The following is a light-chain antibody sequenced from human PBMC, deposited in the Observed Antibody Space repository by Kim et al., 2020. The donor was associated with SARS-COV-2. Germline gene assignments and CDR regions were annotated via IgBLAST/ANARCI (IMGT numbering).Light chain of an antibody. CDR2: GAS. J-gene: IGKJ4*01. CDR1: QSVSSN. Sequence: VSPGESATRPCRASQSVSSNLAWYQQKPGQAPRLLIYGASTRATGIPARFSGSGSGTEFTLTISSLQSEDFAVYYCQQYNNWLVTFGGGTKVDIK. V-gene: IGKV3-15*01. CDR3: QQYNNWLVT.